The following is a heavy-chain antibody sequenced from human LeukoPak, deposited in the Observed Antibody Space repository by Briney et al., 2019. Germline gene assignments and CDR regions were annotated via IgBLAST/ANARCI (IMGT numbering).Heavy chain of an antibody. CDR3: ARGGGATRIDY. CDR2: IYTSGST. D-gene: IGHD5-12*01. CDR1: GDSIRSGTYY. J-gene: IGHJ4*02. V-gene: IGHV4-61*02. Sequence: SQTLSLTCSVSGDSIRSGTYYWSWIRQPAGKGLEWIGRIYTSGSTSYNPSLKSRVTISVDTSKNQFSLKLTSVTAADTAVYYCARGGGATRIDYWGQGTLVTVSS.